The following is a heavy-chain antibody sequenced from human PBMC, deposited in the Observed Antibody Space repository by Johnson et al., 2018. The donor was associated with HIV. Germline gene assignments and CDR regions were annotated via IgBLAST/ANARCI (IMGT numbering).Heavy chain of an antibody. CDR3: ARDWGPRVGYYVSSGYSWAFDV. D-gene: IGHD3-22*01. V-gene: IGHV3-11*04. CDR2: ISGSGSTL. J-gene: IGHJ3*01. Sequence: QVQLVESGGGLVKPGGSLRLSCAASGFTFSDYYMSWIRQAPGKGLEWVSYISGSGSTLYYADSVKGRFTISRDNAKNSLYLQMNSLRAEDTAVYYCARDWGPRVGYYVSSGYSWAFDVWCQGTMVTVSS. CDR1: GFTFSDYY.